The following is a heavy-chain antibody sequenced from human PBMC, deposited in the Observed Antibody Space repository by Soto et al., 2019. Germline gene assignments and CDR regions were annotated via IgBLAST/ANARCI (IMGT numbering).Heavy chain of an antibody. V-gene: IGHV4-39*01. CDR3: ARQFPYYYYMDV. J-gene: IGHJ6*03. D-gene: IGHD2-21*01. CDR2: IYYSGST. CDR1: GGSISSSSYY. Sequence: SETLSLSCTVSGGSISSSSYYWGWIRQPPGKGLEWIGSIYYSGSTYYNQSLKSRVTISVDTSKNQFYLKLSSVTAADTAVYYCARQFPYYYYMDVWGKGTTVTVSS.